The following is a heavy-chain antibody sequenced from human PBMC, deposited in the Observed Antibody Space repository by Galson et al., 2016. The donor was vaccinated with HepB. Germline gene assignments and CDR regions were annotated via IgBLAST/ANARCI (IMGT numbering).Heavy chain of an antibody. CDR2: ISGSGEST. J-gene: IGHJ2*01. V-gene: IGHV3-23*01. D-gene: IGHD3-22*01. Sequence: SLRLSCAASGFTFSSYAMSWVRQAPGKGLEWVSGISGSGESTYHADSVKGRFTISRDNSKNTLYLQMNTLRAEDTAVYYCATRYYYETSAYYLVWYFDVWGRGTLVTVSS. CDR3: ATRYYYETSAYYLVWYFDV. CDR1: GFTFSSYA.